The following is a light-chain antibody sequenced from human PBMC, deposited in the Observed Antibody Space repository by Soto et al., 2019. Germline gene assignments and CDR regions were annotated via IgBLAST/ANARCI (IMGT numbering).Light chain of an antibody. CDR3: QHYNSYSEA. V-gene: IGKV1-5*03. J-gene: IGKJ1*01. Sequence: DIQMPQSPSTLSESVGERVTITCRASQTISSWLAWYQQKPGKAPKLLIYKASTLKSGVPSRFSGSGSGTEFTLTISSLQPDDFATYYCQHYNSYSEAFGQGTKADIK. CDR2: KAS. CDR1: QTISSW.